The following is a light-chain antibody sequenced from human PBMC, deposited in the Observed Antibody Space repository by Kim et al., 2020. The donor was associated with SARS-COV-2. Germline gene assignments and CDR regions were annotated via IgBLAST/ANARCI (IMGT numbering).Light chain of an antibody. CDR2: EIS. CDR1: QSLVHSNGNTY. CDR3: MQATQFPYN. V-gene: IGKV2-24*01. J-gene: IGKJ2*01. Sequence: QSASIAGRFSQSLVHSNGNTYLRLLHQRPGQPPSLLIYEISNRFSGVPDRCRGSGAGTDFTLRISRVGAEDVGLYYCMQATQFPYNFGPGTKLEL.